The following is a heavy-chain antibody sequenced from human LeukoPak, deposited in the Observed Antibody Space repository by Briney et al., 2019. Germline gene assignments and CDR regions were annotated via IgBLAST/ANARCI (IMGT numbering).Heavy chain of an antibody. CDR3: ARGPPPTSMDV. J-gene: IGHJ6*03. V-gene: IGHV1-69*13. Sequence: ASVKVSCKASGGIFSSYAIGWVRQAPGQGLEWMGGIIPIFGTPIYTQKFQGRVTITADESTSTAYMELSSLRSEDTAVYYCARGPPPTSMDVWGKGTTVTISS. CDR1: GGIFSSYA. CDR2: IIPIFGTP.